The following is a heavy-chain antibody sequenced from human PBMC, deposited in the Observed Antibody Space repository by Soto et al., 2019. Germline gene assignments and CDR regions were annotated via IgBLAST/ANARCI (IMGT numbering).Heavy chain of an antibody. J-gene: IGHJ4*02. CDR1: GFTFSSYA. CDR2: ISSNGGST. D-gene: IGHD2-2*01. CDR3: ARWDCMSTSCYAGILDD. V-gene: IGHV3-64*01. Sequence: EVQLVESGGGLVQPGGSLRLSCAASGFTFSSYAMHWVRQAPGKGLEYVSAISSNGGSTYYANSVKGRFTISRDNSKNTLYLQMGSLRAEDMAVYYCARWDCMSTSCYAGILDDWGQGTLVTVSS.